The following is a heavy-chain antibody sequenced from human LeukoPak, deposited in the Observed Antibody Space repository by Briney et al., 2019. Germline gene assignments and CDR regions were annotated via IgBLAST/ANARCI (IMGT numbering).Heavy chain of an antibody. J-gene: IGHJ4*02. CDR1: GFTFSSYA. CDR2: ISGRGGST. Sequence: GGSLRLACAASGFTFSSYAMSWVRQAPGKGLEWVSAISGRGGSTYYADSVKGRFTISRDNSKNTLYLQMNSLRAEDTAVYYCAKAGDYDDFDYWGQGTLVTVSS. D-gene: IGHD4-17*01. CDR3: AKAGDYDDFDY. V-gene: IGHV3-23*01.